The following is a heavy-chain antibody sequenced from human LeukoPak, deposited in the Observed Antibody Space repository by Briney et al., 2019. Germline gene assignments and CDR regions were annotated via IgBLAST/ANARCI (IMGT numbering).Heavy chain of an antibody. V-gene: IGHV4-59*01. D-gene: IGHD6-6*01. CDR2: IYYSGST. CDR1: DGSINSYY. CDR3: ARAMQQLVPGGFDY. J-gene: IGHJ4*02. Sequence: SETLSLTCSVSDGSINSYYWNWIRRPPGKGLEWIGYIYYSGSTNYNPSLKSRVTISVDTSKNQFSLKLSSVTAADTAVYYCARAMQQLVPGGFDYWGQGTLVTVSS.